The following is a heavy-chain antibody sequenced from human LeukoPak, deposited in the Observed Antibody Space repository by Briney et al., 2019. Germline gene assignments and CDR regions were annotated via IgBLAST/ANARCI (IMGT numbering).Heavy chain of an antibody. D-gene: IGHD6-6*01. V-gene: IGHV3-7*01. CDR3: ARESPYSARGQPADY. Sequence: PGGSLRLSCAASGFTFSTYWMSWVRQAPGKGLEWVANIKQDGSEEYCVDSVKGRFTISRDNAKNSLYLQMNSLRAEDTAVYYCARESPYSARGQPADYWGQGTLVTVSS. CDR1: GFTFSTYW. CDR2: IKQDGSEE. J-gene: IGHJ4*02.